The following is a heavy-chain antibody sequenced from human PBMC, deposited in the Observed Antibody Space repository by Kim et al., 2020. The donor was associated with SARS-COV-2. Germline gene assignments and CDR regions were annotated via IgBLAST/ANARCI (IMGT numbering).Heavy chain of an antibody. CDR1: GFTFSTYE. Sequence: GGSLRLSCAASGFTFSTYEMSWVRQAPGKGLEWVAVIRGIDGKIDYADSVKGRVTISRHNSKNTLYLQMNSLRAEDTAIYYCANLQPTEPTSGYWGLGTLVTVSS. CDR3: ANLQPTEPTSGY. J-gene: IGHJ4*02. V-gene: IGHV3-23*01. D-gene: IGHD2-15*01. CDR2: IRGIDGKI.